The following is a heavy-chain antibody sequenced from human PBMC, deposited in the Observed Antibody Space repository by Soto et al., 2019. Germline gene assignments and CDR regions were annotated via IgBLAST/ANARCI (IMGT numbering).Heavy chain of an antibody. CDR2: ISSSSSYI. CDR3: ARGGATTTYYFDY. V-gene: IGHV3-21*01. D-gene: IGHD1-26*01. J-gene: IGHJ4*02. Sequence: EVQLVESGGGLVKPGGSLRLSCAASGFTFSSYSMNWVRQAPGKGLEWVSSISSSSSYIYYADSVKGRVTISRDNAKNSLYLQMNSLIAEDTAVYYCARGGATTTYYFDYWGQGTLVTVSS. CDR1: GFTFSSYS.